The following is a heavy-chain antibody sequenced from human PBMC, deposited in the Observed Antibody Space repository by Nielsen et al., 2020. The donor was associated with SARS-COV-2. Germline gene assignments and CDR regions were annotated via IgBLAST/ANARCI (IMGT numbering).Heavy chain of an antibody. CDR1: GFTFSVYY. D-gene: IGHD3-10*01. V-gene: IGHV3-11*03. CDR2: ISSSSSYT. CDR3: ARFVYYGSGSFDY. Sequence: GGSLRLSCAASGFTFSVYYMSWIRQAPGKGLEWVSYISSSSSYTNYADSVKGRFTISRDNAKNSLYLQMNSLRAEDTAVYYCARFVYYGSGSFDYRGQGNLVTVSS. J-gene: IGHJ4*02.